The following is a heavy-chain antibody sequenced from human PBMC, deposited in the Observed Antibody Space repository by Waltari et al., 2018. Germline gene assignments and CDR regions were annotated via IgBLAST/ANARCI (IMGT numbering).Heavy chain of an antibody. Sequence: EVQLVESGGGLIQPGGSLRLSCAASVVTVSSNYMSWVRQAPGKGLEWVSVIYSGGSTYYADSVKGRFTISRDNSKNTLYLQMNSLRAEDTAVYYCARVVVAATNWFDPWGQGTLVTVSS. D-gene: IGHD2-15*01. CDR3: ARVVVAATNWFDP. J-gene: IGHJ5*02. V-gene: IGHV3-53*01. CDR2: IYSGGST. CDR1: VVTVSSNY.